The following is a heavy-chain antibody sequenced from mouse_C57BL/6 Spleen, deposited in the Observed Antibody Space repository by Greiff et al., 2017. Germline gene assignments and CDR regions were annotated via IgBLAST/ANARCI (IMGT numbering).Heavy chain of an antibody. CDR3: ARRGDYYGLDY. J-gene: IGHJ4*01. CDR1: GYAFSSYC. Sequence: QVQLTESGAELVKPGASVKISCKASGYAFSSYCLTWVQQRPGKGLAWIGQIYPGYRDTTYNGKFKGKAPLTSDKSSSTAYMQLHSLNSEDSAVYFCARRGDYYGLDYWGQGTLVTVSA. CDR2: IYPGYRDT. V-gene: IGHV1-80*01.